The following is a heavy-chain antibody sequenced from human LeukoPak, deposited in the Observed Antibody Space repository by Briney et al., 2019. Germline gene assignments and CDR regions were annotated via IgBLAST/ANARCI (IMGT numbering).Heavy chain of an antibody. V-gene: IGHV4-4*02. D-gene: IGHD3-22*01. CDR3: ARRDYYDNSDDNYHSFEY. CDR1: GGSISINKW. J-gene: IGHJ4*02. Sequence: SETLSLTCAVSGGSISINKWWSWLRQAPGKGLEWLGEVVHSGSTNYNPSLKSRVTISVDKSKNQFSLRLNSVTAADTAVYYCARRDYYDNSDDNYHSFEYWGQGTLVTVSS. CDR2: VVHSGST.